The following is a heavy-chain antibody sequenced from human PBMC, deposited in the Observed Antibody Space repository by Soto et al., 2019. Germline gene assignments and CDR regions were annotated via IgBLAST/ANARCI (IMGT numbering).Heavy chain of an antibody. CDR2: IYYSGST. CDR1: GGSISSYY. Sequence: QVQLQESGPGLVKPSETLSLTCTVSGGSISSYYWSWIRQPRGKGLEWIGYIYYSGSTNYNPSLKSRVTISVDTSKNQFSLTLSSVTAADTAVYYCASTTVTTPYYYGMDVWGQGTTVTVSS. J-gene: IGHJ6*02. V-gene: IGHV4-59*08. D-gene: IGHD4-17*01. CDR3: ASTTVTTPYYYGMDV.